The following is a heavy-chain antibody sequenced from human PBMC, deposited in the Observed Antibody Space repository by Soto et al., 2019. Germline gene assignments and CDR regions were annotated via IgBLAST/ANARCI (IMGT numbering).Heavy chain of an antibody. CDR2: IIPKFGTT. CDR1: GGTFSTYG. Sequence: QVQLVQSGAEVKKPGSSVKVSCTASGGTFSTYGMNWVRLAPGQGLEWMGGIIPKFGTTNYAQKFQGRVTITADESTNTAYMELNYLRSEDTAVYFCARELDPYYGGNSLSLDYWGQGTLVTVSS. CDR3: ARELDPYYGGNSLSLDY. J-gene: IGHJ4*02. D-gene: IGHD4-17*01. V-gene: IGHV1-69*13.